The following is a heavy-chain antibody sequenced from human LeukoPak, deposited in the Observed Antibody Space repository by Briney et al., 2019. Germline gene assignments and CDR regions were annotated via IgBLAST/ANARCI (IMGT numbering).Heavy chain of an antibody. CDR3: ARGVYFDP. V-gene: IGHV4-59*01. CDR2: IYYSGST. Sequence: SETLSLTCTVSAGSISSYYWNWLRQPPGKGLEWIGYIYYSGSTNYNPSLKSRVTISVDTSKNQFSLKLSSVTAADTAVYYCARGVYFDPWGQGTLVTVSS. J-gene: IGHJ5*02. D-gene: IGHD6-13*01. CDR1: AGSISSYY.